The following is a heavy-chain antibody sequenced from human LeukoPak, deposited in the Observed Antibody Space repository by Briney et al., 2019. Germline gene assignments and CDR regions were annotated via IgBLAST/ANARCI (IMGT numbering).Heavy chain of an antibody. J-gene: IGHJ6*02. CDR3: SRFLEWLSYGMDV. D-gene: IGHD3-3*01. CDR2: IYYSGST. V-gene: IGHV4-39*01. CDR1: GGSISSSSYY. Sequence: SETLSLTCTVSGGSISSSSYYWGWIRQPPGKELEWIGSIYYSGSTYYNPSLKSRVTISVDTSKNQFSLKLSSVTAADTAVYYCSRFLEWLSYGMDVWGQGTTVTVSS.